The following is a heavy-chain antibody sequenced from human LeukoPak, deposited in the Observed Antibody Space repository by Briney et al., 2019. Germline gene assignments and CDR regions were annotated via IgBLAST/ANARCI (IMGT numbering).Heavy chain of an antibody. CDR1: EGTFSSYA. CDR3: ARGSMTTVVTENWFDP. CDR2: IIPILGIA. Sequence: SVKVSCKASEGTFSSYAISWVRQAPGQGPEWMGRIIPILGIANYAQKFQGRVTITADKSTSTAYMELSSLRSEDTAVYYCARGSMTTVVTENWFDPWGQGTLVTVSS. J-gene: IGHJ5*02. V-gene: IGHV1-69*04. D-gene: IGHD4-23*01.